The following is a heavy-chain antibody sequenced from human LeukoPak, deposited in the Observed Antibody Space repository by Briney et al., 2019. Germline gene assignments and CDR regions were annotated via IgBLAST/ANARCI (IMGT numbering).Heavy chain of an antibody. J-gene: IGHJ4*02. CDR1: GGSISSSSYY. CDR3: ARTEMATALYYFDY. CDR2: IYYSGST. Sequence: SETLSLTCTVSGGSISSSSYYRGWIRQPPGKGLEWIGSIYYSGSTYYNPSLKSRVTISVDTSKNQFSLKLSTVTAADTAVYYCARTEMATALYYFDYWGQGTLVTVSS. D-gene: IGHD5-24*01. V-gene: IGHV4-39*01.